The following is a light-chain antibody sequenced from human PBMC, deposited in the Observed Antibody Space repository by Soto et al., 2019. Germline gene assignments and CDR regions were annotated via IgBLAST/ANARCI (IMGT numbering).Light chain of an antibody. J-gene: IGKJ1*01. CDR3: HQRQSWPRT. CDR1: QTISSW. V-gene: IGKV1-5*03. Sequence: DIQMTQSPSTLSVSVGDGVTVTCRASQTISSWLAWYQQKPGKAPKLLIYKASTLKSGVPSRFSGSGSGTDFTLTISDVQPEDFAIYYCHQRQSWPRTFGQGTKVDIK. CDR2: KAS.